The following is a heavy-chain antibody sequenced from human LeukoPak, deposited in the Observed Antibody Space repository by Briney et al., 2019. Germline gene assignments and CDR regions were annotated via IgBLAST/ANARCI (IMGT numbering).Heavy chain of an antibody. D-gene: IGHD6-13*01. CDR1: GFTFDDYA. CDR3: AKGALSSWYDYFDY. CDR2: ISWNSGSI. J-gene: IGHJ4*02. Sequence: GGSLRLSCAASGFTFDDYAMHWVRQAPGKGLEWVSGISWNSGSIGYADSVKGRFTISRDNAKNSLYLQMNSPRAEDMALYYCAKGALSSWYDYFDYWGQGTLVTVSS. V-gene: IGHV3-9*03.